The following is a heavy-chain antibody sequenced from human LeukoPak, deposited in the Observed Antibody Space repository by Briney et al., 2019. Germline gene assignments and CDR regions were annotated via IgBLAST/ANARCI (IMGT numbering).Heavy chain of an antibody. J-gene: IGHJ4*02. D-gene: IGHD5-18*01. CDR1: GYTFTGYY. CDR2: INPDSGGT. Sequence: ASVKVSCKASGYTFTGYYMHWVRQAPGQGLEWMGRINPDSGGTNYAQKFQGRVTMSRAPSIITAYMELGRLRSDDTAVYYWARGTAVAFDYWGQGTLVTVSS. CDR3: ARGTAVAFDY. V-gene: IGHV1-2*06.